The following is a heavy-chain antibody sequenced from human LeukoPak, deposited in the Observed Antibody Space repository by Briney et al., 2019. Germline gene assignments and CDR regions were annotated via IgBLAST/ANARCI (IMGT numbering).Heavy chain of an antibody. J-gene: IGHJ4*02. D-gene: IGHD4-17*01. CDR1: GFSFISYG. V-gene: IGHV3-30*18. CDR2: ISDDGRNK. Sequence: GGSLRLSCAASGFSFISYGMHWVRQAPGKGLEWVGVISDDGRNKNYADSVKGRSTISRDNSKDTLYLQMNSLRDEDTAVYYCAKRPSDYGDYVTYFDYWGQGTLVTVSS. CDR3: AKRPSDYGDYVTYFDY.